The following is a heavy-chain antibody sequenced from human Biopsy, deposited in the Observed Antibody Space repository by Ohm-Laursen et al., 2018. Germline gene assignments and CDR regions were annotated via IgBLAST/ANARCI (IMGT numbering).Heavy chain of an antibody. CDR1: GGSISSYY. V-gene: IGHV4-59*08. CDR3: GRREVVITHDAFDT. D-gene: IGHD3-22*01. CDR2: VYYSGST. Sequence: GTLSLTCTVSGGSISSYYWTWIWQPPGKGLEWIGDVYYSGSTNRNPSLKSRVTILVDTSKNQFSLKLNPVTAADTAVYYCGRREVVITHDAFDTWGQGTMVTVSS. J-gene: IGHJ3*02.